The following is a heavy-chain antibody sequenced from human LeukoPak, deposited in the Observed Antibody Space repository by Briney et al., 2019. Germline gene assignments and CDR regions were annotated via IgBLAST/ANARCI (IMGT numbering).Heavy chain of an antibody. Sequence: GGSLRLSCSASGFTLSSYAMSWVRQAPGKGLEWVSAISGCGGSTSYADAVKGRFTISRDNSKNTLYLQMNSLRAEDTAVYYCAKLVGAMVADAFEIWGQGTMVTVSS. CDR2: ISGCGGST. V-gene: IGHV3-23*01. D-gene: IGHD1-26*01. J-gene: IGHJ3*02. CDR1: GFTLSSYA. CDR3: AKLVGAMVADAFEI.